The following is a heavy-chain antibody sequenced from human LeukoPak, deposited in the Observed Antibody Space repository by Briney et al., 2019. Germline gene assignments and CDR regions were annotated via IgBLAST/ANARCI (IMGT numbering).Heavy chain of an antibody. CDR3: ARDSSSWLHDAFDI. CDR2: ISAYNGNT. J-gene: IGHJ3*02. D-gene: IGHD6-13*01. CDR1: GYTFTSYG. Sequence: ASVKVSCKASGYTFTSYGISWVRQAPGQGLEWMGWISAYNGNTNYAQKLQGRVTMTTDTSTSTAYMELRSLRSDDTAVYYCARDSSSWLHDAFDIWGQGTMVTVSS. V-gene: IGHV1-18*01.